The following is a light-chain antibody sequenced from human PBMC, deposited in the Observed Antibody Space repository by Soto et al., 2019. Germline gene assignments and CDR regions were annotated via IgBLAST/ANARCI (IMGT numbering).Light chain of an antibody. CDR1: QSISSY. V-gene: IGKV1-39*01. J-gene: IGKJ5*01. CDR2: AAS. Sequence: DIQMTQSPSSLSASVGERVTITCRASQSISSYLNWYQQKPGKAPKLLIYAASSLQSGVPSSFSGSVSWTDLTLTISSLQPEDFATYYCQQSYSTPPITFGQGTRLEIK. CDR3: QQSYSTPPIT.